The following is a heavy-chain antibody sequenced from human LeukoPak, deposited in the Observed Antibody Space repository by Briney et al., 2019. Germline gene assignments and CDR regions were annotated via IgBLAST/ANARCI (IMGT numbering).Heavy chain of an antibody. V-gene: IGHV3-21*01. CDR1: GFTFSSYS. CDR2: LSSSSSYI. J-gene: IGHJ4*02. D-gene: IGHD3-10*01. CDR3: ARARRESSLWFGELYPGDY. Sequence: GGSLRLSCAASGFTFSSYSMNWVRQAPGKGLEWVSSLSSSSSYIYYADSVKGRFTISRDNAKNSLYLQMNSLRAEDTAVYYCARARRESSLWFGELYPGDYWGQGTLVTVSS.